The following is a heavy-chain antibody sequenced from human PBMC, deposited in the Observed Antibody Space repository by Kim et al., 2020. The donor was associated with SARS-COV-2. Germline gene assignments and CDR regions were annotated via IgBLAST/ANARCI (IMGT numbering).Heavy chain of an antibody. Sequence: GGSLRLSCAASGFTLSGYGMNWVRQAPGKGLLWVSRMSSDGSTTHYTDSVKGRFVISRDNAKNTLYLQMNSLRAEDTAVYYCARGTVHSGMDVWGQGTTVTVSS. V-gene: IGHV3-74*01. D-gene: IGHD1-1*01. CDR2: MSSDGSTT. J-gene: IGHJ6*02. CDR1: GFTLSGYG. CDR3: ARGTVHSGMDV.